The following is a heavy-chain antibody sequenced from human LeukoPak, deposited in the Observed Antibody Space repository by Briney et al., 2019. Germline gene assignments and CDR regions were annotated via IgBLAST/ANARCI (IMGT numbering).Heavy chain of an antibody. J-gene: IGHJ4*02. CDR3: ARDRGYSYGYLDY. CDR1: GGTFSSYA. CDR2: IIPIFGTA. V-gene: IGHV1-69*06. D-gene: IGHD5-18*01. Sequence: SVKVSCKASGGTFSSYAISWVRQAPGQGLEWMGGIIPIFGTANYAQKFQGRVTITADKSTSTVYMELSSLRSEDTAVYYCARDRGYSYGYLDYWGQGTLVTVSS.